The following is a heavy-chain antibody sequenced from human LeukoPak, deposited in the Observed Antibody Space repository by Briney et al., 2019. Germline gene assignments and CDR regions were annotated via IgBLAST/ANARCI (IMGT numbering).Heavy chain of an antibody. Sequence: PSETLSLTCSVSGGPITVYHWIWIRQPPGKGLEFIGYIHYTGSTNYNSSLTSRISISTDTSKNQFSLKMTSVTAADTAVYYCARYIAVADLFDYWGQGTLVTVSS. D-gene: IGHD6-19*01. CDR2: IHYTGST. J-gene: IGHJ4*02. V-gene: IGHV4-59*01. CDR1: GGPITVYH. CDR3: ARYIAVADLFDY.